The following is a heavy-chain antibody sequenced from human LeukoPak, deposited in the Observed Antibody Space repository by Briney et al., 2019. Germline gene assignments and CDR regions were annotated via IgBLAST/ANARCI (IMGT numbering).Heavy chain of an antibody. Sequence: PGGSLRLSCAASGFTFSSYGMHWVRQAPGKGLEWVAVIWYDGSNKYYADSVKGRFTISRDNSKNTLYLQMNSLRAEGTAVYYCAKDSGPYGGKSRFDYWGQGTLVTVSS. D-gene: IGHD4-23*01. V-gene: IGHV3-33*06. J-gene: IGHJ4*02. CDR3: AKDSGPYGGKSRFDY. CDR2: IWYDGSNK. CDR1: GFTFSSYG.